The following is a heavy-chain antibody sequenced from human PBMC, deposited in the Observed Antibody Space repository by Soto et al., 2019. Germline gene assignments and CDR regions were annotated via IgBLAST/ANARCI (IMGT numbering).Heavy chain of an antibody. J-gene: IGHJ4*02. V-gene: IGHV3-30*18. CDR2: ISYDGSNK. Sequence: PGGSLRLSCTASGFTFSNYGMHWVRQAPGKGLEWVAVISYDGSNKYYADSVKGRFTISRDNSKNTLYLQMNSLRAEDTAVYYCAKDFTAMVGATAGYFDYSGQGSLVTVPS. D-gene: IGHD1-26*01. CDR3: AKDFTAMVGATAGYFDY. CDR1: GFTFSNYG.